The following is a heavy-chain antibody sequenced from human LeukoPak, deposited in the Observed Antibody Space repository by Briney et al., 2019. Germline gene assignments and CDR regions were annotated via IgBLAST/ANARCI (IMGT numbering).Heavy chain of an antibody. CDR1: GGSFSGCY. J-gene: IGHJ3*02. Sequence: SETLSLTCAVYGGSFSGCYWSWIRQPPGKGLEWIGEINHSGSTNYNPSLKSRVTISVDTSKNQFSLKLSSVTAADTAVYYCARLEYYYDSSGYRHDAFDIWGQGTMVTVSS. CDR3: ARLEYYYDSSGYRHDAFDI. CDR2: INHSGST. V-gene: IGHV4-34*01. D-gene: IGHD3-22*01.